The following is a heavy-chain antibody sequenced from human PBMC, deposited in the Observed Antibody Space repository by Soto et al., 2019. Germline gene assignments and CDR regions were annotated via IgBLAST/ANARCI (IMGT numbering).Heavy chain of an antibody. D-gene: IGHD3-3*01. Sequence: SVKVSCKASGGTFSSYAISWVRQAPGQGLEWMGGIIPIFGTANYAQKFQGRVTITADESTSTAYMELSSLRSEDTAVYYCARAKPTYYDFWSGYYYYYGMDVWGQGTTVTVSS. V-gene: IGHV1-69*13. CDR1: GGTFSSYA. CDR2: IIPIFGTA. J-gene: IGHJ6*02. CDR3: ARAKPTYYDFWSGYYYYYGMDV.